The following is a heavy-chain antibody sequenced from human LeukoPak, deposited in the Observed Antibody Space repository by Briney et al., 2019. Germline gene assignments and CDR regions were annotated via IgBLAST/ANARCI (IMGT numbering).Heavy chain of an antibody. D-gene: IGHD3-22*01. CDR2: INPSGGST. J-gene: IGHJ6*02. V-gene: IGHV1-46*01. Sequence: ASVKVSCKASGYTFTSYYMHWVRQAPGQELEWMGIINPSGGSTSYAQKFQGRVTMTRDTSTSTVYMELSSLRSEDTAVYYCARDWYYYDSSGAYGMDVWGQGTTVTVSS. CDR1: GYTFTSYY. CDR3: ARDWYYYDSSGAYGMDV.